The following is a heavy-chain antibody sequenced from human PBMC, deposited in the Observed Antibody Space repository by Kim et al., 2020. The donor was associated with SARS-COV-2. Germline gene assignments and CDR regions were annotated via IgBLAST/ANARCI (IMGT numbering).Heavy chain of an antibody. CDR2: IYYSGST. D-gene: IGHD3-10*01. V-gene: IGHV4-59*01. J-gene: IGHJ6*03. Sequence: SETLSLTCTVSGGSISSYYWSWIRQPPGKGLEWIGYIYYSGSTNYNPSLKSRVTISVDTSKNQFSLKLSSVTAADTAGYYCARTKREIYGSGGWGYYYYMDIWGTGTTVTVSS. CDR1: GGSISSYY. CDR3: ARTKREIYGSGGWGYYYYMDI.